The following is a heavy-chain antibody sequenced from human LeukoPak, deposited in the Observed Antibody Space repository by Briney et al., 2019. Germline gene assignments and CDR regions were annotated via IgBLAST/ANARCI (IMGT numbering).Heavy chain of an antibody. D-gene: IGHD1-26*01. CDR2: ISGSGSST. V-gene: IGHV3-23*01. CDR3: ARDPGEYYFDY. J-gene: IGHJ4*02. Sequence: GGSLRLSCAASGFTFSSYAMSWVRQAPGKGLEWVSAISGSGSSTYYADSVKGRFTISRDNSKNTLYLQMNSLRAEDTAVYYCARDPGEYYFDYWGQGTLVTVSS. CDR1: GFTFSSYA.